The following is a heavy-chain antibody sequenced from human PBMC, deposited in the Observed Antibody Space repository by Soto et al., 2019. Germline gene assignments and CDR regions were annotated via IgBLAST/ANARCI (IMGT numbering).Heavy chain of an antibody. V-gene: IGHV3-23*01. D-gene: IGHD3-10*01. CDR1: GFTFSSYA. CDR3: AKSFRSGLVWCGELSTVDY. J-gene: IGHJ4*02. CDR2: ISDRGDRT. Sequence: EVQVLESGGGLVQPGGSLRLSCAASGFTFSSYAMNWVRQAPGKGLEWVSAISDRGDRTYFTDSVKGRFTISRDNSKNTLYLQMNSLRAEDTAVYYCAKSFRSGLVWCGELSTVDYWGQGTLVIVSS.